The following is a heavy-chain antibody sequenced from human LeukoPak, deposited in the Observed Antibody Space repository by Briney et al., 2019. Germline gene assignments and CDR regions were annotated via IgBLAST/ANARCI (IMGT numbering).Heavy chain of an antibody. V-gene: IGHV1-46*01. J-gene: IGHJ4*02. CDR1: GYTFTSYY. Sequence: ASVKVSCKASGYTFTSYYMHWVRQAPGQGLEWMGIINPSGGSTSYAQKFQGRVTMTRDTSTSTVYMGLSSLRSEDTAVYYCAAVAGLLEWKYYFDYWGQGTLVTVSS. D-gene: IGHD3-3*01. CDR3: AAVAGLLEWKYYFDY. CDR2: INPSGGST.